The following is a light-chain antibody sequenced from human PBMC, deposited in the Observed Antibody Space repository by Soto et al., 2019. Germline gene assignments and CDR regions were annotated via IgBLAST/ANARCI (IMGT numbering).Light chain of an antibody. Sequence: QSALTQPASVSGSPGQSITISCTGTSSDVGSYDLVSWYQQHPGEAPKLMIYEGSKRPSGISNRFSGSKSGNTASLTISGLQAEDEADYYCCSYAGSRNLVFGGGTQLTVL. CDR1: SSDVGSYDL. J-gene: IGLJ2*01. V-gene: IGLV2-23*01. CDR2: EGS. CDR3: CSYAGSRNLV.